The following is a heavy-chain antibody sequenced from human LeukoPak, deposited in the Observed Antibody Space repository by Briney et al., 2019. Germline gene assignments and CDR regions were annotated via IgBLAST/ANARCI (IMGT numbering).Heavy chain of an antibody. D-gene: IGHD4-11*01. V-gene: IGHV3-23*01. J-gene: IGHJ4*02. CDR2: ISGSDGST. Sequence: GGSLRLSCAASGFTFTYYAMNWVRQAPGKELEWVSAISGSDGSTYYADSVKGRFTISRDNSKNTLYLQMNSLRAEDTALYYCAKAGDHSYFDYWGQGTLVTVSS. CDR1: GFTFTYYA. CDR3: AKAGDHSYFDY.